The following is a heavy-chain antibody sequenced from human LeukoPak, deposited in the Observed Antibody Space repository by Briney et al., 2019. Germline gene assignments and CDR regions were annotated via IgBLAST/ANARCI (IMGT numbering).Heavy chain of an antibody. Sequence: SVTVSCKASGGTFSIYAFSWVRQAPGQGLEWMGGIIPIFGTTYYAQKYQGRVTITTDESTSTVYMELSSLASEDTAIYYCARDSAEQWLTYYFDYWGQGTLVTVSS. CDR3: ARDSAEQWLTYYFDY. CDR2: IIPIFGTT. V-gene: IGHV1-69*05. CDR1: GGTFSIYA. J-gene: IGHJ4*02. D-gene: IGHD6-19*01.